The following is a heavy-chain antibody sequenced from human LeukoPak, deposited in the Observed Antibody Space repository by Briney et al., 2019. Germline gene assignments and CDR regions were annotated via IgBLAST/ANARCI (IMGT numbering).Heavy chain of an antibody. CDR1: GGTFSSYA. CDR2: IIPIFGTA. CDR3: ARGVGATPSYYYGMDV. Sequence: ASVKVSCKASGGTFSSYAISWVRQAPGQGLEWMGGIIPIFGTANYAQKFQGRVTITTDESTSTAYMELSSLRSEDTAVYYCARGVGATPSYYYGMDVWGQGTAVTVSS. D-gene: IGHD1-26*01. J-gene: IGHJ6*02. V-gene: IGHV1-69*05.